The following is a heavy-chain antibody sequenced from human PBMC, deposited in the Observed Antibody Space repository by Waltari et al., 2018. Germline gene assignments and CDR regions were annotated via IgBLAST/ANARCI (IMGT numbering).Heavy chain of an antibody. V-gene: IGHV4-38-2*02. CDR3: ARDWYGGCGGVCSNFDY. Sequence: SLTCTVSGYSISSGHYWGWIRQPPGKGLEWIGTIYHSGSTYYNPSLKSRVTLSIDTSKNQFSLKLSSVTAADTAVYYCARDWYGGCGGVCSNFDYWGQGTLVTVSS. D-gene: IGHD2-21*01. CDR1: GYSISSGHY. CDR2: IYHSGST. J-gene: IGHJ4*02.